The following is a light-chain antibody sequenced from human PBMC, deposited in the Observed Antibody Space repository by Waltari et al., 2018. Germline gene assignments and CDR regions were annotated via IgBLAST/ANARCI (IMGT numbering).Light chain of an antibody. V-gene: IGKV1-12*01. J-gene: IGKJ1*01. CDR1: QDISNW. Sequence: DIQMTQSPSSVSASVGDRVTITCRASQDISNWLAWYQQKPGKGPNLLIFGAFTLQGGVPSRFSGSGSGTDFTLPISGLQPEDSATYFCQQGSSFPPTFGQGTKVEIK. CDR3: QQGSSFPPT. CDR2: GAF.